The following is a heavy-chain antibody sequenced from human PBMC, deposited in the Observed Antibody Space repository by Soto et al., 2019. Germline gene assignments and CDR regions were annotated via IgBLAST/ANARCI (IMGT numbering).Heavy chain of an antibody. V-gene: IGHV3-30*03. D-gene: IGHD2-2*03. CDR1: GFSLSRNG. Sequence: QVRLEESGGGVVQPGRSLRLSCAASGFSLSRNGMHWVRQTPEKGLEWVAVISHDGTDQRYADSVRGRFSISRDDSKNTVFLQMNSLRPDDTAVYFCARDGYCGTEKCYSGLPDYWGQGTLVTVSS. J-gene: IGHJ4*02. CDR3: ARDGYCGTEKCYSGLPDY. CDR2: ISHDGTDQ.